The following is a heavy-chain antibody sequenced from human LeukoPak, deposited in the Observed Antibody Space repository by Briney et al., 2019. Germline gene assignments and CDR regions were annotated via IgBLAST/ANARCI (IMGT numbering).Heavy chain of an antibody. D-gene: IGHD7-27*01. V-gene: IGHV3-13*01. CDR3: IRIRTGEHQYGMDV. J-gene: IGHJ6*02. CDR1: GFTFSSYD. Sequence: PGGSLRLSCAASGFTFSSYDMLWLRQATGKGLEWVSAIDTVANTYYAGSVKGLFTISRENAKNSLYLQMNSLGDGDTAVYYCIRIRTGEHQYGMDVWGQGTTVTVSS. CDR2: IDTVANT.